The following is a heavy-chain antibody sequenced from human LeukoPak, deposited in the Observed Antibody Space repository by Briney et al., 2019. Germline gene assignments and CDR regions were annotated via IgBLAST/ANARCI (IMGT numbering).Heavy chain of an antibody. CDR1: GITFSSYA. V-gene: IGHV3-23*01. J-gene: IGHJ4*02. D-gene: IGHD6-13*01. CDR2: ISGGGVST. CDR3: ARRGSSWYFDY. Sequence: PGGSLRLSCAASGITFSSYAMSWVRQAPGKGLEWDSAISGGGVSTYYADSVKGRFTISRDNSKNTLYLQMNSLIGEDTAVYYCARRGSSWYFDYWGQGTLVTVSS.